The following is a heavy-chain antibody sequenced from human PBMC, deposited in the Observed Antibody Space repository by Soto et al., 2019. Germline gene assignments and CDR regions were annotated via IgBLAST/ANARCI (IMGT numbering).Heavy chain of an antibody. Sequence: EVQLVESGGGLVQPWGSLRLSCAASGFTFSNYGMNWVRQAPGKGLAWVSYISSSIATIQYADSVKGRFTISRDNAKNSLYLQMNSLRDEDTAVYYCARGGAARPDYWGQGTLFTVSS. CDR3: ARGGAARPDY. J-gene: IGHJ4*02. CDR1: GFTFSNYG. CDR2: ISSSIATI. V-gene: IGHV3-48*02. D-gene: IGHD6-6*01.